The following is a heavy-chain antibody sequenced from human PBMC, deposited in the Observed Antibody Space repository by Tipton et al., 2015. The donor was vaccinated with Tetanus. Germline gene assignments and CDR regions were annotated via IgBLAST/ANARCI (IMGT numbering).Heavy chain of an antibody. V-gene: IGHV5-51*01. J-gene: IGHJ6*02. CDR1: GYNFSHYS. CDR3: ARHSGGSEIGYYDDMDV. CDR2: VDPRDSQA. Sequence: QLVQSGAEVRKPGESLKISCQGSGYNFSHYSIGWVRQMPGRGLEWMGIVDPRDSQATYGPSFQGQVTISADRSINVAYLQWGSLKASDSAMYYCARHSGGSEIGYYDDMDVWGQGTTVTVSS. D-gene: IGHD3-10*01.